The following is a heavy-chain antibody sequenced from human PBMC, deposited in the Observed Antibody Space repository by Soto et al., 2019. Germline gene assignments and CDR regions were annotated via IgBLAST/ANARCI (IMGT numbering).Heavy chain of an antibody. Sequence: PGESLKISCKGSGDSFTSYWIGWVRQMPGKGLELMGIIYPGDSDTRYSPSFQGRVTISADKSISTAYLQWSSLKASDTAMYYCARTAAAGKYYYGMDVWGQGTTVTVSS. CDR2: IYPGDSDT. D-gene: IGHD6-13*01. CDR3: ARTAAAGKYYYGMDV. CDR1: GDSFTSYW. J-gene: IGHJ6*02. V-gene: IGHV5-51*01.